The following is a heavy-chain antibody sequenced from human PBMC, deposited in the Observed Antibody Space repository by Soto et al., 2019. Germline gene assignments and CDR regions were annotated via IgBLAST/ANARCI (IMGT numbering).Heavy chain of an antibody. D-gene: IGHD2-8*02. CDR3: AKDRTPPLSLSPSSQAIKTRLVGQCFDS. Sequence: EVQLLESGGGLVQPGGSLRLSCAASGFAFHTHALSWVRQAPGKGLEWVSGISASGVTTYYADSVKGRFTISRDNSKNTVTLQLNSLRAEDTAFYYCAKDRTPPLSLSPSSQAIKTRLVGQCFDSWGQGTMVTVSS. CDR2: ISASGVTT. J-gene: IGHJ4*02. CDR1: GFAFHTHA. V-gene: IGHV3-23*01.